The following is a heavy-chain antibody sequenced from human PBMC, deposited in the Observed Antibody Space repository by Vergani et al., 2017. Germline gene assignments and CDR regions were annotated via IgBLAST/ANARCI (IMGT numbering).Heavy chain of an antibody. D-gene: IGHD2-2*01. Sequence: QLQLQESGPGLVKSSETLSLTCTVSGGSISSPTYYWGWLRQPPGGGLEWIGSIYYRESTYYNPSLKSRVTMSVDLSKNQFSLKLSSVTAADTAVYYCAGWGSTYQLLLDAFDIWGQGTMVTVSS. J-gene: IGHJ3*02. CDR1: GGSISSPTYY. CDR2: IYYREST. V-gene: IGHV4-39*07. CDR3: AGWGSTYQLLLDAFDI.